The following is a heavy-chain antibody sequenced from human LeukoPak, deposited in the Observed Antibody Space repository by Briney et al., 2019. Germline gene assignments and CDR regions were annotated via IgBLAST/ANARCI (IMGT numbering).Heavy chain of an antibody. CDR2: IYSGGST. Sequence: GGSLRLSCAASGFTFSSYSMNWVRQAPGKGLEWVSVIYSGGSTYYADSVKGRFTISRDNSKNTLYLQMNSLRAEDTAVYYCARDGYYYDSSGYYYGMDVWGQGTTVTVSS. D-gene: IGHD3-22*01. CDR3: ARDGYYYDSSGYYYGMDV. J-gene: IGHJ6*02. CDR1: GFTFSSYS. V-gene: IGHV3-66*01.